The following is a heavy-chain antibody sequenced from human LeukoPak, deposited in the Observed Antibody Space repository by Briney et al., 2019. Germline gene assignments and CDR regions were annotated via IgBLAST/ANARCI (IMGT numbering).Heavy chain of an antibody. J-gene: IGHJ4*02. Sequence: SETLSLTCAVYGGSFSGYYWCWIRQPPGKGLEWIGEINHSGSTNYNPSLKSRVTISVDTSKNQFSLKLSSVTAADTAVYYCARGSGYCSGGSCYGDFDYWGQGTLVTVSS. CDR3: ARGSGYCSGGSCYGDFDY. CDR1: GGSFSGYY. V-gene: IGHV4-34*01. D-gene: IGHD2-15*01. CDR2: INHSGST.